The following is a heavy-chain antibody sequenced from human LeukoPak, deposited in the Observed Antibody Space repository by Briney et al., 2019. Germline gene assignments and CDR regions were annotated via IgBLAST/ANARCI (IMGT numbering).Heavy chain of an antibody. J-gene: IGHJ4*02. V-gene: IGHV3-23*01. Sequence: GGSLRLSCAASGFTFSSYAMSWVRQAPGKGLEWVSAISGSGGSTYYADSVKGRFTISRDNSKNTLYLQMNSQRAEDTAVYYCAKLSGYDYYFDYWGQGTLVTVSS. CDR2: ISGSGGST. D-gene: IGHD5-12*01. CDR3: AKLSGYDYYFDY. CDR1: GFTFSSYA.